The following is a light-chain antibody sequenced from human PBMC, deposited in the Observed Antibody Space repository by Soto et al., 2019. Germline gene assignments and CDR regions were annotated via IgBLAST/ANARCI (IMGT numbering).Light chain of an antibody. V-gene: IGKV3-15*01. Sequence: VMTQSPATLSVSPGERATLSCWASETVATNLAWYQQKPGQAPRLLISGASTRAAGISDRFRGSGSGTEFTLPLSSLRSEDSAIYYCQQYFEWPPMTFGQGTKVEI. CDR1: ETVATN. J-gene: IGKJ1*01. CDR2: GAS. CDR3: QQYFEWPPMT.